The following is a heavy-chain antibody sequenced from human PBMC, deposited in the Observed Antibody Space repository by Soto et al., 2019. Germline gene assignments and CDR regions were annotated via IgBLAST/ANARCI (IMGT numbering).Heavy chain of an antibody. CDR2: IGRRSDI. D-gene: IGHD4-17*01. Sequence: GGSLRLCCEASVFSFSTYSMHWFRQAPGKGLEWVSSIGRRSDIYYTDSVEGRFTISRDTALNSLYLQMDSLRDEDTAIYYCARENSGDAFDFWGQGILVTVSS. J-gene: IGHJ4*02. V-gene: IGHV3-21*06. CDR3: ARENSGDAFDF. CDR1: VFSFSTYS.